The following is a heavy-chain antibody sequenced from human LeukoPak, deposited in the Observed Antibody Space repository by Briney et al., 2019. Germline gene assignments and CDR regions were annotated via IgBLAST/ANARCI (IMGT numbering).Heavy chain of an antibody. Sequence: GGSLRLSCAASGFTFSSYAMHWVRQAPGKGLEWVAVISYDGSNKYYADSVKGRFTISRDNSKNTLYLQMNSLRAEDTAVYYCAKPRWTGYYRAPNDYWGQGTLVTVSS. J-gene: IGHJ4*02. CDR1: GFTFSSYA. V-gene: IGHV3-30*04. CDR3: AKPRWTGYYRAPNDY. D-gene: IGHD3/OR15-3a*01. CDR2: ISYDGSNK.